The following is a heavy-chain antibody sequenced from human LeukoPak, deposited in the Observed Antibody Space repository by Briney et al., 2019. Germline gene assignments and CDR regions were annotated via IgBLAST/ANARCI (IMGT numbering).Heavy chain of an antibody. CDR2: IIPIFGTA. V-gene: IGHV1-69*05. CDR1: GGTFSSYA. D-gene: IGHD3-10*01. CDR3: ATLKRGGYYYYYMDV. J-gene: IGHJ6*03. Sequence: SVKVSCKASGGTFSSYAISWVRQAPGQGLEWMGGIIPIFGTANYAQKFQGRVTITTDESTSKAYMELSSLRSEDTAVYYCATLKRGGYYYYYMDVWGKGTTVTVSS.